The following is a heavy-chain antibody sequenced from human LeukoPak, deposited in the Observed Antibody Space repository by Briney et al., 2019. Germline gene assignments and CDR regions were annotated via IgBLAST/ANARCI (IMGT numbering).Heavy chain of an antibody. CDR1: GFTFGDHA. CDR3: TRGPIQLWLYHGMDI. Sequence: GGSLRLSCTVSGFTFGDHAMSWVRQAPGKGVEWVGFIRSKTYGGTTEYAASVKGRFIISRDDSTSIAYLQRNSLKTEDTAVYYCTRGPIQLWLYHGMDIWGQGTTVTVSS. CDR2: IRSKTYGGTT. J-gene: IGHJ6*02. V-gene: IGHV3-49*04. D-gene: IGHD5-18*01.